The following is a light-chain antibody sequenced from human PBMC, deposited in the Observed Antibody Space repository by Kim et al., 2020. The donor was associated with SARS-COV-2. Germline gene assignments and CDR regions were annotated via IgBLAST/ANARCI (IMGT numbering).Light chain of an antibody. V-gene: IGLV1-40*01. CDR1: SSNIGAGYD. J-gene: IGLJ3*02. CDR3: QSYDSSLGGSV. CDR2: GNS. Sequence: QRVTISSTGSSSNIGAGYDVHWYQQLPGTAPKLLIYGNSNRPSGVPDRFSGSKSGTSASLAITGLQAEDEADYYCQSYDSSLGGSVFGGGTKLTVL.